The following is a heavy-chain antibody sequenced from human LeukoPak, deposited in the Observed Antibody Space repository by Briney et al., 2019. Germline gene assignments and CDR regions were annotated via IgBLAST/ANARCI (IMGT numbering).Heavy chain of an antibody. CDR1: GFTFNNYA. Sequence: SLRLSCAASGFTFNNYAMSWVRQAPGMGLEWLSYVSSSGGATYYAASVKGRFTISRDNSKNTVYLQMGSLRAEDTAVYYCAKNRGGTYKYYMDVWGNGTTVTVSS. J-gene: IGHJ6*03. CDR2: VSSSGGAT. V-gene: IGHV3-23*01. D-gene: IGHD1-1*01. CDR3: AKNRGGTYKYYMDV.